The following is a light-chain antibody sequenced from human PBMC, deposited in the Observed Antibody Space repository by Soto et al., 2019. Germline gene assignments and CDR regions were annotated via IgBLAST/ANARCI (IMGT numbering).Light chain of an antibody. J-gene: IGKJ3*01. CDR2: DAS. V-gene: IGKV1-33*01. Sequence: IQMTQSPSSLSASVGDRVTITCQASQDISNYLNWYQQKPGKAPKLLIYDASNLETGVPSRFSGSGSGTDFTFTISSLQPEDIATYYCQQYDNLGGSIFTFGPGTKVDIK. CDR3: QQYDNLGGSIFT. CDR1: QDISNY.